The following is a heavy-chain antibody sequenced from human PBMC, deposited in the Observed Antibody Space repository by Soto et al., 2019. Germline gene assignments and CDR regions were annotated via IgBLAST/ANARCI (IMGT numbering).Heavy chain of an antibody. J-gene: IGHJ4*02. CDR3: ARHKQLVFDY. D-gene: IGHD6-13*01. Sequence: SETLSLTCAVYGGSFSGYYWSWIRQPPGKGLEWIGEIYHSGSTNYNPSLKSRVTISVDTSKNQFSLKLSSVTAADTAVYYCARHKQLVFDYWGQGTLVTVSS. V-gene: IGHV4-34*01. CDR1: GGSFSGYY. CDR2: IYHSGST.